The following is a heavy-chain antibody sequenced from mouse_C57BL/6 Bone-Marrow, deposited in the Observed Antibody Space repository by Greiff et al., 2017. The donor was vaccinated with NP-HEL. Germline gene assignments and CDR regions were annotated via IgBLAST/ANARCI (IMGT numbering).Heavy chain of an antibody. D-gene: IGHD2-5*01. Sequence: VQLQQSGPVLVKPGASVKMSCKASGYTFTDYYMNWVKQSHGKSLEWIGVINPYNGGTSYNQKFKGKATLTVDKSSSTAYMELNSLTSEDSAVYYCAGGAYYSNYEAYWGQGTLVTVSA. CDR3: AGGAYYSNYEAY. J-gene: IGHJ3*01. V-gene: IGHV1-19*01. CDR2: INPYNGGT. CDR1: GYTFTDYY.